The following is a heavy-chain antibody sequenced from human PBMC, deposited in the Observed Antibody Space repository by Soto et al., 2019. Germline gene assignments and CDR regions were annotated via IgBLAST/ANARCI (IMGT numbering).Heavy chain of an antibody. J-gene: IGHJ4*02. Sequence: EVQLLESGGGLVQPGGSLRLSCAASGFTFNNYAMTWVRQAPGKGLEWVSAISGGGDTTSYADSVKGRFTVSRDGSKNTLYLQMSSLRAEDTALYXXXXXXXXXGSLTPRXDFWGQGTLVT. V-gene: IGHV3-23*01. CDR3: XXXXXXXGSLTPRXDF. CDR2: ISGGGDTT. D-gene: IGHD7-27*01. CDR1: GFTFNNYA.